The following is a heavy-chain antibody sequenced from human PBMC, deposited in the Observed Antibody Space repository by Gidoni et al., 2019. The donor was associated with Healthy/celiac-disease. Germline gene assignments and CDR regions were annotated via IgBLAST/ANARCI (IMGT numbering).Heavy chain of an antibody. CDR1: GFTFSSYA. D-gene: IGHD2-21*02. V-gene: IGHV3-30-3*01. Sequence: QVQLVESGGGVVQPGRSLRLSCAASGFTFSSYARHWVRQAPGKGLEWVAVISYDGSNKYYADSVKGRFTISRDNSKNTLYLQMNSLRAEDTAVYYCARPTAAIVVVTANDYWGQGTLVTVSS. CDR3: ARPTAAIVVVTANDY. CDR2: ISYDGSNK. J-gene: IGHJ4*02.